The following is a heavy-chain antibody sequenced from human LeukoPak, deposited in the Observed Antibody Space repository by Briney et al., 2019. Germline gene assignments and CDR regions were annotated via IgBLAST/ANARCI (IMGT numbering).Heavy chain of an antibody. CDR3: ARQDSPDILTGYYDPPFDF. CDR1: GGSFSGYY. J-gene: IGHJ4*02. CDR2: INHSGST. D-gene: IGHD3-9*01. Sequence: SETLSLTCAVYGGSFSGYYWSWIRQPPGKGLEWIGEINHSGSTNYNPSLKSRVTISVDTSKNQFSLKLSSVTAADTAVYYCARQDSPDILTGYYDPPFDFWGQGTLVTVSS. V-gene: IGHV4-34*01.